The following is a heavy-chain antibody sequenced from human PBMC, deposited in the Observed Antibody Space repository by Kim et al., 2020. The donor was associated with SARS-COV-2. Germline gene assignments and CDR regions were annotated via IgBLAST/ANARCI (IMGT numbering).Heavy chain of an antibody. J-gene: IGHJ5*02. Sequence: GGSLRLSCAASGFTFSSSAMNWVRQAPGKGLEWVSTIGLTGGGTYYADSVKGRFTVSRDDSKSTLYLQMSSLRAEDTAVYYCAISPLLRVITDPSWGQGTLVTVSS. CDR2: IGLTGGGT. D-gene: IGHD3-22*01. CDR3: AISPLLRVITDPS. CDR1: GFTFSSSA. V-gene: IGHV3-23*01.